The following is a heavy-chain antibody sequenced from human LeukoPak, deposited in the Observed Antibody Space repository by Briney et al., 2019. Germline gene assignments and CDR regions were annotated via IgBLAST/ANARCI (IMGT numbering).Heavy chain of an antibody. J-gene: IGHJ4*02. CDR2: ISSSSSYI. CDR1: GFTFSSYS. CDR3: ARDSIGGYDSSGYVY. Sequence: TGGSLRLSCAASGFTFSSYSMNWVRQAPGKGLEWVSSISSSSSYIYYADSVKGRFTISRDNAKNSLYLQMNSLRAEDTAVYYCARDSIGGYDSSGYVYWGQGTLVTVS. V-gene: IGHV3-21*01. D-gene: IGHD3-22*01.